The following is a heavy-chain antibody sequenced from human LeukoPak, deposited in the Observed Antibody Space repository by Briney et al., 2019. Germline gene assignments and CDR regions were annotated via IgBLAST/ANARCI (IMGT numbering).Heavy chain of an antibody. D-gene: IGHD6-19*01. Sequence: PSETLSLTCTASGGSISSYYWSWIRQPPGKGLEWIGYIYYSGSTNYNPSLKSRVTISVDTSKNQFSLKLSSVTAADTAVYYCARHYSSGWSYYYYGMDVWGQGTTVTVSS. V-gene: IGHV4-59*08. J-gene: IGHJ6*02. CDR1: GGSISSYY. CDR2: IYYSGST. CDR3: ARHYSSGWSYYYYGMDV.